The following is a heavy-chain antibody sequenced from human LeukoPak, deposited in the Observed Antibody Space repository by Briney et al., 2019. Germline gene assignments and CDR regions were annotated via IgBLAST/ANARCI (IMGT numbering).Heavy chain of an antibody. CDR3: ARHGGYCSSTSCYCDY. Sequence: PGGPLRLSCAASGFTFGSYSMNWVRQAPGKGLEWVSSISSSSSYIYYADSVKGRFTISRDNAKKSLYLQMNSLRAEDTAVYYCARHGGYCSSTSCYCDYWGQGTLVTVSS. CDR2: ISSSSSYI. CDR1: GFTFGSYS. D-gene: IGHD2-2*01. V-gene: IGHV3-21*01. J-gene: IGHJ4*02.